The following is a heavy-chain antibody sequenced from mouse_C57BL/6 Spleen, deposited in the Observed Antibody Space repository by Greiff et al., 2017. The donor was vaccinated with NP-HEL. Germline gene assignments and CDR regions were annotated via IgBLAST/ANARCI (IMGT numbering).Heavy chain of an antibody. J-gene: IGHJ4*01. D-gene: IGHD1-1*01. CDR2: ISSGSSTI. V-gene: IGHV5-17*01. CDR1: GFTFSDYG. CDR3: ARTGSRYYAMDY. Sequence: EVKLVESGGGLVKPGGSLKLSCAASGFTFSDYGMHWVRQAPEKGLEWVAYISSGSSTIYYADTVKGRFTISRDNAKNNLFLQMTSLRSEDTAMYYCARTGSRYYAMDYWGQGTSVTVSS.